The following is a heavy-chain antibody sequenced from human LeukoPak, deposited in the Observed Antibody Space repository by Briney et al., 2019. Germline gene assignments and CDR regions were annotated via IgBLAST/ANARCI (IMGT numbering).Heavy chain of an antibody. CDR1: EFTFSSYE. CDR2: ISSPGGTI. J-gene: IGHJ3*02. CDR3: AKWSSGDAFAI. Sequence: GGSLRLSCAASEFTFSSYEMSWVRQAPGKGLERVSYISSPGGTIYYADSVKGRFTISRDNAQNSLYLQMNSLRAEDTAVYYCAKWSSGDAFAIWGQGTMVTVSS. V-gene: IGHV3-48*03. D-gene: IGHD2-8*01.